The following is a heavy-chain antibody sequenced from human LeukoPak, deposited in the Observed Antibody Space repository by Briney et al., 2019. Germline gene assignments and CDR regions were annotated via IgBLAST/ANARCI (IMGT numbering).Heavy chain of an antibody. J-gene: IGHJ4*02. CDR3: AKERRDGYPDLDY. CDR2: ISGSGGRT. V-gene: IGHV3-23*01. D-gene: IGHD6-25*01. Sequence: GGSLRLSCAASGFTFYKFVMTWVRQAPGSGLEWVSSISGSGGRTYYARSVKGRFTISRDNSKNTVYLQMNSLRAEDTAVYYCAKERRDGYPDLDYWGQGTLVTVSS. CDR1: GFTFYKFV.